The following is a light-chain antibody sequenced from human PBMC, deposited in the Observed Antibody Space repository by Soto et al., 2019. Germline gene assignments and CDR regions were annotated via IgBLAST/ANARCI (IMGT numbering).Light chain of an antibody. CDR1: SSDVGSYNL. V-gene: IGLV2-23*02. CDR2: EVT. CDR3: CSFAGSSDV. J-gene: IGLJ1*01. Sequence: QSALTQPASVSGSPGQSITIFCTGTSSDVGSYNLVSWYQQHPGKAPKLMIYEVTKRPSGVSNRFSGSKSGNTASLTISGLQAEDEADYYCCSFAGSSDVFGTGTKLTVL.